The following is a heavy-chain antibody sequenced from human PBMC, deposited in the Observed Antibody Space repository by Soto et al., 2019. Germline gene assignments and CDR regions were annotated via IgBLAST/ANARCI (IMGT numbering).Heavy chain of an antibody. CDR2: ISPKTGDT. CDR3: ARGGGIVVVTAPYDH. V-gene: IGHV1-2*04. D-gene: IGHD2-21*02. Sequence: ASVKVSCKASGYTFTGPYIQWVRQAPGQGLEWMGWISPKTGDTKYAQKFQGWVTITRDTSANTAYMEVNSLRSEDTAVYYCARGGGIVVVTAPYDHWGQGTLVTVSS. J-gene: IGHJ4*02. CDR1: GYTFTGPY.